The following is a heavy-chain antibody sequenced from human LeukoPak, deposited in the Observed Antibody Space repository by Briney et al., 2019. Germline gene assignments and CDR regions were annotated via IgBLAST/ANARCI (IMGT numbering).Heavy chain of an antibody. Sequence: GGSLRLSCAASGFTFDDYAMHWVRQASGKGLEWVSGISWNSGSIGYADSVKGRFTISRDNAKNSLYLQMNSLRAEDTALYYCAKAGDSSGYYGVQYYFDYWGQGTLVTVSS. CDR3: AKAGDSSGYYGVQYYFDY. J-gene: IGHJ4*02. V-gene: IGHV3-9*01. CDR2: ISWNSGSI. D-gene: IGHD3-22*01. CDR1: GFTFDDYA.